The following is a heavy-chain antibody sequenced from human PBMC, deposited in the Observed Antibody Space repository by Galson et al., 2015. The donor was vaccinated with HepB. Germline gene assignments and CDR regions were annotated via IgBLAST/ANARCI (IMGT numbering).Heavy chain of an antibody. D-gene: IGHD4-17*01. J-gene: IGHJ4*02. CDR2: ITGTGGST. V-gene: IGHV3-23*01. CDR1: GFTCSNYA. Sequence: SLRPACAASGFTCSNYAMSWVRRAPGTGLQWVSAITGTGGSTYNADSVKGRFTLSRDNSKNTLYLQMNNLRAEDTAIYYCAKEDGDYGIGYWGQGTLVTGSS. CDR3: AKEDGDYGIGY.